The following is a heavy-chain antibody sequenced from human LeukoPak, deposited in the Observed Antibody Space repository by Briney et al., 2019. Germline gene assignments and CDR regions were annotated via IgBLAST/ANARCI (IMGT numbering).Heavy chain of an antibody. J-gene: IGHJ4*02. Sequence: GGSLRLSCAASGFTFSIYAMNWVRQAPGKGLEWVSGIRGSGDTTYYADSVKGRRFTISRDNSKNTLYLQMNSVRGDRTALDRCAQEQFLLDFDRNGYYFDHWGQGTLVTVSS. CDR1: GFTFSIYA. CDR3: AQEQFLLDFDRNGYYFDH. V-gene: IGHV3-23*01. D-gene: IGHD3-9*01. CDR2: IRGSGDTT.